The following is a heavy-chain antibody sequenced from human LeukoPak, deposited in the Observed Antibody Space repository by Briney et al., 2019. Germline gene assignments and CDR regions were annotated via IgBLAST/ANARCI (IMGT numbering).Heavy chain of an antibody. CDR1: GFTFSSYG. D-gene: IGHD3-9*01. J-gene: IGHJ6*03. CDR2: ISYDGSNK. Sequence: PGGSLRLSCAASGFTFSSYGMHWVRQAPGKGLEWVAVISYDGSNKYYADSVKGRFTISRDNSKNTLYLQMNSLRAEDTAVYYCAKESRDYVDILTGNRYYYYMDVWGKGTTVTVSS. V-gene: IGHV3-30*18. CDR3: AKESRDYVDILTGNRYYYYMDV.